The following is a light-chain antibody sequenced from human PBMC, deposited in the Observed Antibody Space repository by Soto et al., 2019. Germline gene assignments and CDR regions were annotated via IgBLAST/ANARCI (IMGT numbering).Light chain of an antibody. J-gene: IGKJ4*01. Sequence: EIVLTQSPGTLSLSPGERATLSCRASQSVSSSYLAWYQQKPGQPPRLLIYGASSRATGIPDRFSRSGSGTDFTLTITILEPEDFAVYYCQHYRTSFGGGTKVEIK. CDR2: GAS. CDR1: QSVSSSY. CDR3: QHYRTS. V-gene: IGKV3-20*01.